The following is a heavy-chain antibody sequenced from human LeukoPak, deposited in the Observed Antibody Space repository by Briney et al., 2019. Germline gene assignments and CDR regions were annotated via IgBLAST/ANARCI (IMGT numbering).Heavy chain of an antibody. J-gene: IGHJ3*02. CDR2: INHSART. CDR1: GGSFSGYY. D-gene: IGHD3-9*01. CDR3: ASPTDFLTGSAFDI. Sequence: SETLSLTCAVYGGSFSGYYRSWIRQPPRKGLEWIGEINHSARTNYNPSLKSRVTMSVDTSKNQFSLKLSSVTAADTAVYYCASPTDFLTGSAFDIWGQGTMVTVSS. V-gene: IGHV4-34*01.